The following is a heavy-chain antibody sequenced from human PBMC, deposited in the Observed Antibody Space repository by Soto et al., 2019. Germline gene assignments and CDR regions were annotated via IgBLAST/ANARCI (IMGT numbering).Heavy chain of an antibody. CDR1: GVSFNNFS. J-gene: IGHJ4*02. V-gene: IGHV4-4*07. CDR3: AREGSYSAYNFAHGIQLWSFDF. Sequence: QPLCLTCTVAGVSFNNFSRSWARPPAGKGMDWIGRIFASGSTSFNPYRESRVAMSVDTSKNNVSLNLGSVTAADMAVYYCAREGSYSAYNFAHGIQLWSFDFWGQGALVTVSS. D-gene: IGHD5-12*01. CDR2: IFASGST.